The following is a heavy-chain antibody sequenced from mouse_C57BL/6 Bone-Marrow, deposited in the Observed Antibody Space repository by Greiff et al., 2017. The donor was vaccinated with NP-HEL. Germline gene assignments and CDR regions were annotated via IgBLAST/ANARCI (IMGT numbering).Heavy chain of an antibody. CDR2: IYPGDGDT. V-gene: IGHV1-80*01. CDR1: GYAFSSYW. J-gene: IGHJ1*03. CDR3: ARRPRWLLLYFDV. D-gene: IGHD2-3*01. Sequence: VQLQQSGAELVKPGASVKISCKASGYAFSSYWMNWVKQRPGKGLEWIGQIYPGDGDTNYNGKFKGKATLTADKSSSTAYMQLSSLTSEDSAVYFCARRPRWLLLYFDVWGTGTTVTVSS.